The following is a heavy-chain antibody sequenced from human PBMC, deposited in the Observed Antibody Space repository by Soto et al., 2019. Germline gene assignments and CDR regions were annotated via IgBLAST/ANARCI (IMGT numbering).Heavy chain of an antibody. CDR1: GFNVKDCA. Sequence: RSLRPSVSTSGFNVKDCAIQWVRQAPGKGMEWVSGSSGSGGATYYTDSVEGRFTISKDFSKNTVSLQMTGLRVDDTAVYYCARTRTAFYRYYCDSWGQGALVSVAS. D-gene: IGHD2-21*02. CDR3: ARTRTAFYRYYCDS. V-gene: IGHV3-23*01. J-gene: IGHJ4*02. CDR2: SSGSGGAT.